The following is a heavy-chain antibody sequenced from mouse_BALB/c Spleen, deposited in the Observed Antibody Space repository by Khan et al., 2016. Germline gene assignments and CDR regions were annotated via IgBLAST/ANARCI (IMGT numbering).Heavy chain of an antibody. CDR1: GYTFTSYW. Sequence: QVQLQQSGAELARPGASVKLSCKASGYTFTSYWMQWVKQRPGQGLEWIGAIYPGDGDTRYTQKFKGMATLTADNSSSTAYMQLSSWASEDSAAYYCARGSRGAMDYWGQGTSVTVSS. J-gene: IGHJ4*01. V-gene: IGHV1-87*01. CDR3: ARGSRGAMDY. D-gene: IGHD1-1*01. CDR2: IYPGDGDT.